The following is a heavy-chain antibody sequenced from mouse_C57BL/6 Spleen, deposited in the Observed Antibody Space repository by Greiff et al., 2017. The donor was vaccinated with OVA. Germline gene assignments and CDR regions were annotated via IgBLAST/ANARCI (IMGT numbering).Heavy chain of an antibody. V-gene: IGHV5-16*01. CDR3: ASWYDYPWFAY. Sequence: EVQLVESEGGLVQPGRSLKLSCTASGFTFSDYYMAWVRQVPEKGLEWVANINYDGSSTYYLDSLKSRFIISRDNAKNILYLQMSSLKSEDTATYYCASWYDYPWFAYWGQGTLVTVSA. J-gene: IGHJ3*01. D-gene: IGHD2-4*01. CDR2: INYDGSST. CDR1: GFTFSDYY.